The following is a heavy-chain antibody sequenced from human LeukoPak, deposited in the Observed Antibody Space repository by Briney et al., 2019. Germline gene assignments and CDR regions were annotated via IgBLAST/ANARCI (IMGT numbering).Heavy chain of an antibody. V-gene: IGHV4-4*07. Sequence: PSETLSPTCTVSGGSISTYYWSWIRQPAGKGLEWIGRIYTSGSTNYNPSLKSRVTMSVDTSKSQFSLKLSSVTAADTAVYYCARTPYCTNGICYQRNYFDYWGQGNLVTVSS. D-gene: IGHD2-8*01. CDR3: ARTPYCTNGICYQRNYFDY. CDR1: GGSISTYY. J-gene: IGHJ4*02. CDR2: IYTSGST.